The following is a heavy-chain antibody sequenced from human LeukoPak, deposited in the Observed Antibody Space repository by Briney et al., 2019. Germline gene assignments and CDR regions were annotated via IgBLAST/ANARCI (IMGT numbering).Heavy chain of an antibody. J-gene: IGHJ3*02. CDR1: GGSFSGYY. Sequence: SETLSLTCAVYGGSFSGYYWSWIRQPPGKGLEWIGEINHSGSTNYNPSLKGRVTISVDTSKNQFSLKLSSVTAADTAVYYCARGPRIPYAFDIWGQGTMVTVSS. CDR3: ARGPRIPYAFDI. V-gene: IGHV4-34*01. CDR2: INHSGST.